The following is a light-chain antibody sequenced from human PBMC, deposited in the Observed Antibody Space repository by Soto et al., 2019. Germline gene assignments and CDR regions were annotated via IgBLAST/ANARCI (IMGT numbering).Light chain of an antibody. CDR3: AAWDGSLKGVV. J-gene: IGLJ1*01. CDR1: SSNIGSTA. V-gene: IGLV1-44*01. Sequence: QAVVTQPPSASGTPGQRVAISCSGSSSNIGSTAVNWYQQFPGTAPKLLIYVNDQRPSGIPDRFSGSKSGTSASLAISGLQPEDEADYFCAAWDGSLKGVVFGTGTKLTVL. CDR2: VND.